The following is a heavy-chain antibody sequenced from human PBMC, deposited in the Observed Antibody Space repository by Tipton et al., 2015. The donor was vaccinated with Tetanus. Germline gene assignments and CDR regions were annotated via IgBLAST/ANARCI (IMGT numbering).Heavy chain of an antibody. CDR1: GFPSTLSFSRYA. J-gene: IGHJ4*02. Sequence: GSLRLSCTASGFPSTLSFSRYAMTWVRQAPGEGLEWVSIIYSGGTTYYADSVKGRFTISRDNSRNTLYLQMSSLRAEDTAVYYCAKTISNDYVAAWGQGTLVTVSS. CDR2: IYSGGTT. V-gene: IGHV3-53*01. CDR3: AKTISNDYVAA. D-gene: IGHD4-17*01.